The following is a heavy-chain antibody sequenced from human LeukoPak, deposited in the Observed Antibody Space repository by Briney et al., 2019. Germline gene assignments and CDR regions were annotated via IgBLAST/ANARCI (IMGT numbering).Heavy chain of an antibody. V-gene: IGHV3-21*01. CDR1: GVTFRYYS. J-gene: IGHJ4*02. D-gene: IGHD5-12*01. CDR3: ARGGGDSGYDYDDF. Sequence: GGSLRLSCAASGVTFRYYSMNWVRQSPGKGLEWVSSISRSSTYTYYADSLKGRIAISRDNSKNSLYLQMNSLRVEDTAVYYCARGGGDSGYDYDDFWGQGTLVTVSS. CDR2: ISRSSTYT.